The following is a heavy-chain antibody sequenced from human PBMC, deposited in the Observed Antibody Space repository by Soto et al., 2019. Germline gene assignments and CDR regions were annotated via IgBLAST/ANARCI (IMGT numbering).Heavy chain of an antibody. D-gene: IGHD6-13*01. CDR1: GGTFSSYA. Sequence: SVKVSCKASGGTFSSYAISWVRQAPGQGLEWMGGIIPIFGTANYAQKFQGRVTITADESTSTAYMELSSLRSEDTAVYYCASCIAADPWRSNNRFDPWGQGTLVTVSS. CDR2: IIPIFGTA. CDR3: ASCIAADPWRSNNRFDP. V-gene: IGHV1-69*13. J-gene: IGHJ5*02.